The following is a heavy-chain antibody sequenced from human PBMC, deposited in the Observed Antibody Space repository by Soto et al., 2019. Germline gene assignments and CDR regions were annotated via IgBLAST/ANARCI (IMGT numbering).Heavy chain of an antibody. D-gene: IGHD1-26*01. V-gene: IGHV4-30-4*01. Sequence: SETLSLTCTVSGASISSGDSFWSWIRQPPGKGLEWIAYIYSSGSTYYNPSLKRRVAISVDKSKNQFSLKLSSVTAADTAVYYFARVSGSYYYVMAVWGQGTTVTVSS. CDR1: GASISSGDSF. CDR2: IYSSGST. J-gene: IGHJ6*02. CDR3: ARVSGSYYYVMAV.